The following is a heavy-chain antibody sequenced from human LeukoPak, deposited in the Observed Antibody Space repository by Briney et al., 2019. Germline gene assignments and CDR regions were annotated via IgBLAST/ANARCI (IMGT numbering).Heavy chain of an antibody. CDR2: ITSSSSTI. CDR3: ARDLTMVRGGGP. CDR1: GFTFSSYS. D-gene: IGHD3-10*01. V-gene: IGHV3-48*01. J-gene: IGHJ5*02. Sequence: GGSLRLSCAASGFTFSSYSMNWVRQAPGKGLEWVSYITSSSSTIYYADSVKGRFTISRDNAKNSLYLQMNSLRAEDTAVYYCARDLTMVRGGGPWGQGTLVTVSS.